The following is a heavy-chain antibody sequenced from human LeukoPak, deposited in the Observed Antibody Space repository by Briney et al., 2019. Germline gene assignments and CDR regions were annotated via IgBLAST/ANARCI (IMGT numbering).Heavy chain of an antibody. CDR3: AREPSGYYYFDY. J-gene: IGHJ4*02. Sequence: GRSLRLSCAASGFTFSSYAMHWVRQAPGKGLEWVAVISHDGSNKYYADSVKGRFAISRDSSTNMLYLQMGSLRPNDAAVYYCAREPSGYYYFDYWGQGTLVTVSS. CDR1: GFTFSSYA. V-gene: IGHV3-30*09. CDR2: ISHDGSNK. D-gene: IGHD5-18*01.